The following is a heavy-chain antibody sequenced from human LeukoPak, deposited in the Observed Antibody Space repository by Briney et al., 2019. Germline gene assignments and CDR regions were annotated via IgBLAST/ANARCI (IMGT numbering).Heavy chain of an antibody. CDR2: IYYRGST. D-gene: IGHD3-10*01. CDR3: ARAITMVRGVIITGFDY. Sequence: PSETLSLTCTVSGGSLSSSSYYWGWIRQPPGKGLEWIGSIYYRGSTYYNPSLKSRVTISVDTSKNQFSLKLSSVTAADTAVYYCARAITMVRGVIITGFDYWGQGTLVTVSS. V-gene: IGHV4-39*01. CDR1: GGSLSSSSYY. J-gene: IGHJ4*02.